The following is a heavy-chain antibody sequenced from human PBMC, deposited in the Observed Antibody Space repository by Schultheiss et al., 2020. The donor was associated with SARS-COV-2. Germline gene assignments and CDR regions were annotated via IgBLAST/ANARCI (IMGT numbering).Heavy chain of an antibody. CDR3: ASRAIAVAGLDY. CDR1: GFTFTSSA. J-gene: IGHJ4*02. V-gene: IGHV1-58*02. D-gene: IGHD6-19*01. Sequence: SVKVSCKASGFTFTSSAMQWVRQARGQRLEWIGWIVVGSGNTNYAQKFQGRVTITADKSTSTAYMELSSLRSEDTAVYYCASRAIAVAGLDYWGQGTLVTVSS. CDR2: IVVGSGNT.